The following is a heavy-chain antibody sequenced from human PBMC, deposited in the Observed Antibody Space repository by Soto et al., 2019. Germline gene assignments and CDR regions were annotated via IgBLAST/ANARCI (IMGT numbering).Heavy chain of an antibody. CDR1: GGTFSSHA. J-gene: IGHJ6*02. CDR3: ACTDYYSNYYYYGMDV. D-gene: IGHD3-9*01. CDR2: IIPILGTA. V-gene: IGHV1-69*01. Sequence: QVQLVQSGAEVKKPGSSVKVSCKASGGTFSSHAISWVRQAPGQGLEWMGGIIPILGTANYAQKFQGRVTITADESTSTAYMELTSLRSEDTAVYYCACTDYYSNYYYYGMDVWGQGTTVTVSS.